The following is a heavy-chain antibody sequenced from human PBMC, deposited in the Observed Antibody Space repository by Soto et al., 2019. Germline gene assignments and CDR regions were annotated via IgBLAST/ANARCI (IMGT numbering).Heavy chain of an antibody. CDR2: IIPIFGTA. J-gene: IGHJ6*02. CDR3: ARVSAMAERGDYYGMDV. CDR1: GGTFSSYA. V-gene: IGHV1-69*13. Sequence: SVKVSCKASGGTFSSYAISWVRQAPGQGLEWMGGIIPIFGTANYAQKFQGRVTITADESTSTAYMELSSLKSEDTAVYYCARVSAMAERGDYYGMDVWGQGTTVTVSS. D-gene: IGHD5-18*01.